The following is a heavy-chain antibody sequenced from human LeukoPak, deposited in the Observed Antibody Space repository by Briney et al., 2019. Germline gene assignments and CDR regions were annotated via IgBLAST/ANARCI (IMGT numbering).Heavy chain of an antibody. CDR1: GLTFSDHK. CDR3: TTALNFDILTGLYQPIAAFDV. J-gene: IGHJ3*01. D-gene: IGHD3-9*01. V-gene: IGHV3-72*01. CDR2: IRNKANRDTT. Sequence: GGSLRLSCAASGLTFSDHKVDWVRQAPGKGLEWVGRIRNKANRDTTEYAASVKGRFTISRDDSKNSLYLQMNSLKTEDTGFYYCTTALNFDILTGLYQPIAAFDVWGQGTLVTVSS.